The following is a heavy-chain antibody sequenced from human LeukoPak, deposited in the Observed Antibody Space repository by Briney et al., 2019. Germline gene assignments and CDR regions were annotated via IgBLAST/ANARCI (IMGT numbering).Heavy chain of an antibody. V-gene: IGHV3-48*03. CDR2: ISSSGSTI. J-gene: IGHJ4*02. CDR3: ASFAAYGYSYRYYFDY. D-gene: IGHD5-18*01. CDR1: GFTFSSYE. Sequence: GGSLRLSCAASGFTFSSYEMSWVRPAPGKGLEWVSYISSSGSTIYYADSVKGRFTISRDNAKNSLYLQMNSLRAEDTAVYYCASFAAYGYSYRYYFDYWGQGTLVTVSS.